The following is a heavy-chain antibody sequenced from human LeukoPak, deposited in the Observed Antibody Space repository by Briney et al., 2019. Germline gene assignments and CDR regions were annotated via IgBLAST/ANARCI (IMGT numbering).Heavy chain of an antibody. CDR3: ARGVTSVQSFWYFDL. Sequence: PSETLSLTCSVSGDSIRGYYWNWIRQPAGKGLEWIGRIYTSGSTDYKPSLKSRVTMSVDASKKWFSLKMTSLTAADTAVYYCARGVTSVQSFWYFDLWSRGTLVTVSS. V-gene: IGHV4-4*07. D-gene: IGHD4-11*01. CDR1: GDSIRGYY. J-gene: IGHJ2*01. CDR2: IYTSGST.